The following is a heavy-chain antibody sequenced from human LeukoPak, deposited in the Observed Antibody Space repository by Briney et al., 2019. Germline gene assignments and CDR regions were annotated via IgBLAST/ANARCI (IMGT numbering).Heavy chain of an antibody. D-gene: IGHD6-13*01. CDR3: ARDSGSSSWSYFDY. CDR2: INPNSGGT. V-gene: IGHV1-2*02. CDR1: GYTFTGYY. J-gene: IGHJ4*02. Sequence: GASVKVSCKASGYTFTGYYMHWVRQAPGQGLEWMGWINPNSGGTNYAQKFQGRVTMTRDTSISTAYMELSRLRSDDTAVYYCARDSGSSSWSYFDYWGQGTLITVSS.